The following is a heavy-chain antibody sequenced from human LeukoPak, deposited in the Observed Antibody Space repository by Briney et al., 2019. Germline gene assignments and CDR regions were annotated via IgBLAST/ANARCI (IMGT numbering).Heavy chain of an antibody. CDR3: ACLTTADAFDI. Sequence: PSETLSLTCTVSGGSINSYYWRWIRQPPGEGLGWVGYIYDSGSTNYNPSLKSRVTISVDTSKNQFSLKLSSVTAADTAVYYCACLTTADAFDIWGQGTMVTVSS. J-gene: IGHJ3*02. CDR1: GGSINSYY. D-gene: IGHD3-22*01. CDR2: IYDSGST. V-gene: IGHV4-59*01.